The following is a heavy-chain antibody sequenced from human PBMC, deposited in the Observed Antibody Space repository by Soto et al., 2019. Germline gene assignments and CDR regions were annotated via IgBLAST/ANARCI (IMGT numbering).Heavy chain of an antibody. CDR2: INHSGST. V-gene: IGHV4-34*01. Sequence: SETLSLTCAVYGGSFSGYYWSWIRQPPGKGLEWIGEINHSGSTNYNPSLKSRVAISVDTSKTQFSLKLSSVTAADTAVYYCAGAAAGSSRSYGYYYYGMDVWGQGTTVTVSS. J-gene: IGHJ6*02. CDR3: AGAAAGSSRSYGYYYYGMDV. D-gene: IGHD6-13*01. CDR1: GGSFSGYY.